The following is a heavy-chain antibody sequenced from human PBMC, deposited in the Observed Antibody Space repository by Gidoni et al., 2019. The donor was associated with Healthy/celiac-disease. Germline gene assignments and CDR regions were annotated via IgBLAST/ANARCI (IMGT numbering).Heavy chain of an antibody. CDR2: FDPEDVET. V-gene: IGHV1-24*01. D-gene: IGHD3-3*01. J-gene: IGHJ4*02. Sequence: QVQLVQSGAEVKKPGDSVKVSCKVSGYTLTELSMHWVRQAPGKGLEWMGGFDPEDVETIYAQKFQGRVTMTEDTSTDTAYMELSSLRSEDTAVYYCATPRGSGSRYDFWSGSQYYFDYWGQGTLVTVSS. CDR3: ATPRGSGSRYDFWSGSQYYFDY. CDR1: GYTLTELS.